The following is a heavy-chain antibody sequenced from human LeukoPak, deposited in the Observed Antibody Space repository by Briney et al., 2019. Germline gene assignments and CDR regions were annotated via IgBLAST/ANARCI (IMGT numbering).Heavy chain of an antibody. CDR2: ISPRGGGT. CDR1: GFIFRNYG. Sequence: PGGSLRLSCAASGFIFRNYGMNWVRQAPGKGLEWLSGISPRGGGTYYADAVKGRFTISRDDSKNTLSLQMNSLRVEDTAVYYCGRDLAWGAFDYWGQGTLVTVPS. CDR3: GRDLAWGAFDY. D-gene: IGHD7-27*01. V-gene: IGHV3-23*01. J-gene: IGHJ4*02.